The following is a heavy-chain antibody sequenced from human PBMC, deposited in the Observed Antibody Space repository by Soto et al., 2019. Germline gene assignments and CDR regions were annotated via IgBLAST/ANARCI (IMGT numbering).Heavy chain of an antibody. CDR3: TRGYDFWSGYYLDYMDV. CDR1: GFTFGDYA. J-gene: IGHJ6*03. V-gene: IGHV3-49*03. Sequence: GGSLRLSCTASGFTFGDYAMSWFRQAPGKGLEWVGFIRSKAYGGTTEYAASVKGRFTISRDDSKSIAYLQMNSLKTEDTAVYYCTRGYDFWSGYYLDYMDVWGKGTTVTVSS. D-gene: IGHD3-3*01. CDR2: IRSKAYGGTT.